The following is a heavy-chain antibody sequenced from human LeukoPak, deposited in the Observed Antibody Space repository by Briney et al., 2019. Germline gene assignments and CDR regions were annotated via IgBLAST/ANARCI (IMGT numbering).Heavy chain of an antibody. CDR3: ARTRSYSGSSRDAFDI. Sequence: GASVKVSCKASGGTFSSYAISWVRQAPGQGLEWMGGIIPIFGTANYAQKFQGRVTITADESTSTAYMELSSLRSEDTAVYYCARTRSYSGSSRDAFDIWGQGTMVTVSS. J-gene: IGHJ3*02. CDR1: GGTFSSYA. CDR2: IIPIFGTA. V-gene: IGHV1-69*13. D-gene: IGHD1-26*01.